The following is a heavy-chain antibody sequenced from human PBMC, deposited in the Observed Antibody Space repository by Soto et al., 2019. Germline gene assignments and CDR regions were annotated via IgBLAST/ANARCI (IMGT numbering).Heavy chain of an antibody. Sequence: SETLSLTCTVSGGSISSYYWSWIRQPPGKGLEWIGYIYYSGSTNYNPSLKSRVTISVDTSKNQFSLKLSSVTAADTAVYYCARYADSDYGDYGFDYWGQGTLVTVSS. CDR3: ARYADSDYGDYGFDY. CDR1: GGSISSYY. J-gene: IGHJ4*02. V-gene: IGHV4-59*01. D-gene: IGHD4-17*01. CDR2: IYYSGST.